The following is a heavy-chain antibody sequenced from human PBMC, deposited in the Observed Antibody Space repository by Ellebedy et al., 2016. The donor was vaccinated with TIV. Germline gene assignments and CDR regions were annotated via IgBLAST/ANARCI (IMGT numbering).Heavy chain of an antibody. CDR2: IYHSGST. CDR1: GGSISSGGYY. J-gene: IGHJ6*03. D-gene: IGHD4-17*01. CDR3: ARGFCSDCGDYDQDTSYYYYYYMDV. V-gene: IGHV4-39*07. Sequence: SETLSLTXTVSGGSISSGGYYWSWIRQHPGKGLEWIGSIYHSGSTYYNPSLKSRVTMSVDTSKNQFSLKLSSVTAADTAVYYCARGFCSDCGDYDQDTSYYYYYYMDVWGKGATVTVSS.